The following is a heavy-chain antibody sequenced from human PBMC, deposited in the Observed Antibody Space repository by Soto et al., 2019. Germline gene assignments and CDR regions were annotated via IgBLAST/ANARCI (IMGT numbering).Heavy chain of an antibody. CDR1: GGTFSSYA. D-gene: IGHD3-22*01. Sequence: QVQLVQSGAEVKKPGSSVKVSCKASGGTFSSYAISWVRQAPGQGLEWLVGIIPIFGTANYAQKFQGRVTITEDESKSTAYMELRSLRSEDTAVYYCARGYYDSSGYYPFDYWGQGTLVTVSS. V-gene: IGHV1-69*01. J-gene: IGHJ4*02. CDR2: IIPIFGTA. CDR3: ARGYYDSSGYYPFDY.